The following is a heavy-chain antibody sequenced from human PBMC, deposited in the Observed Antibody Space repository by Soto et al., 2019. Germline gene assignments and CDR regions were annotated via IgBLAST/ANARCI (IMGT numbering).Heavy chain of an antibody. CDR2: ISHDGSEK. CDR3: AKLVGVGKAIGAPGDWLDP. CDR1: GFMFSGYG. V-gene: IGHV3-30*18. D-gene: IGHD3-3*01. Sequence: QVQLVESGGGVVQPGDSLRLSCAASGFMFSGYGMHWIRQAPGKGLEWVAVISHDGSEKYYGDSVKGRCTVSRDNSNNTLFLQIDSLRAEDTAVYYCAKLVGVGKAIGAPGDWLDPWGQGTLVTVAS. J-gene: IGHJ5*02.